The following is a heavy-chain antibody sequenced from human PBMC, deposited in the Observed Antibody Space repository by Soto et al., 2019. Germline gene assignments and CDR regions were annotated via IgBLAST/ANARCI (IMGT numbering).Heavy chain of an antibody. CDR1: GYTFTSYY. D-gene: IGHD6-19*01. V-gene: IGHV1-46*03. J-gene: IGHJ6*02. Sequence: QVQLVQSGAEVKKPGASVKVSCKASGYTFTSYYMHWVRQAPGQGLEWMGMINPSGGSTSYAQKLQGRVTMTRDTSTSTVYMELSSLRSEDTAVYYCAIPVAGSLWGMDVWGQGTTVTVSS. CDR2: INPSGGST. CDR3: AIPVAGSLWGMDV.